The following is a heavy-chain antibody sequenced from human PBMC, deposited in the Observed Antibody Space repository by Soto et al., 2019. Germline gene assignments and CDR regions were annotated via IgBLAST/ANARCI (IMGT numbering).Heavy chain of an antibody. CDR3: ARDLADHDAFDL. CDR1: GFTFSSYS. Sequence: EVQLVESGGGLVKPGGSLRLSCAASGFTFSSYSMNWVRQAPGKGLEWVSSISSSSSYIYYADSVKGRFTISRDNAKNSLYLQMNSLSAEDTAVYYCARDLADHDAFDLCGQGTLVTVSS. CDR2: ISSSSSYI. J-gene: IGHJ3*01. D-gene: IGHD3-3*02. V-gene: IGHV3-21*01.